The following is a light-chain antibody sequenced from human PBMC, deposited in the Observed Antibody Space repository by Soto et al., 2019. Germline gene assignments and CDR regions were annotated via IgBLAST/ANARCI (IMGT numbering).Light chain of an antibody. CDR3: FSYKASDMWV. V-gene: IGLV2-14*03. CDR2: AVS. Sequence: QSALTQPASVSGSPGQSITISCTGTSSDVGGYNYVSWYQQLPGKAPKLIISAVSYRPSGVPDRFSGSKSGNTASLTISGLQAEDEADYYCFSYKASDMWVFGGGTKVTVL. J-gene: IGLJ3*02. CDR1: SSDVGGYNY.